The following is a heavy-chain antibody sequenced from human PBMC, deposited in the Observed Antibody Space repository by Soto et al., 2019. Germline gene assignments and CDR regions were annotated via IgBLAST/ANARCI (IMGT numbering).Heavy chain of an antibody. J-gene: IGHJ4*02. CDR1: GFPFINFA. CDR2: ISGTGSRT. CDR3: AKFGASGSYFQFDY. Sequence: GEPLKIACAASGFPFINFAMSWGRQSPGKGLEWVSAISGTGSRTWYADSVRGRFTVSRDNSKNTLYLQMNSLRDEDTAVYYCAKFGASGSYFQFDYWGPGTLVTVSS. V-gene: IGHV3-23*01. D-gene: IGHD3-10*01.